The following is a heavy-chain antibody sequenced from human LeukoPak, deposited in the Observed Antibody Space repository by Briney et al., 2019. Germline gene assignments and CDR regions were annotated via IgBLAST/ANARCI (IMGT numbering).Heavy chain of an antibody. Sequence: SETLSLTCTVSGDSISTSNSYWGWIRQPPGKGLEWIGSIYYSGNTYYNPSLKSRVTISVDTSKNQFSLKLSSVTAADTAVYYCARDRRYFSFWGQGTLVTVSS. J-gene: IGHJ4*02. CDR1: GDSISTSNSY. D-gene: IGHD2/OR15-2a*01. V-gene: IGHV4-39*07. CDR3: ARDRRYFSF. CDR2: IYYSGNT.